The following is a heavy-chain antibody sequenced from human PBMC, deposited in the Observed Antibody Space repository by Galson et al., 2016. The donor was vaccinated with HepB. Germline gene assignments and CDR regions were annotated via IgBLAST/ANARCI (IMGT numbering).Heavy chain of an antibody. J-gene: IGHJ4*02. CDR2: ITISGDYR. V-gene: IGHV3-23*01. Sequence: FSSYAMSWVRQAPGKGLEWVSAITISGDYRYYADSVKGRFTISRDNSKNTLYLQMTSLRAEDTAVYYCAKDLIAVAGPYFDSWGQGTLVTVSS. CDR1: FSSYA. CDR3: AKDLIAVAGPYFDS. D-gene: IGHD6-19*01.